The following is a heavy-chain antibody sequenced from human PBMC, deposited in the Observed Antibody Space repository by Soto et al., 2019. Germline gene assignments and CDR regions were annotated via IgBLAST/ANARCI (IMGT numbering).Heavy chain of an antibody. D-gene: IGHD1-26*01. CDR2: IIPIFGTA. J-gene: IGHJ2*01. Sequence: QVQLVQSGAEVKKPGSSVKVSCKASGGTFSSYAFSWVRQAPGQGLEWMGGIIPIFGTANYAQKFQGRVTITADESTSTAYMELSSLRSEDTAVYYCARDLTGSGSYPNWYFDLWGRGTLVTVSS. CDR1: GGTFSSYA. V-gene: IGHV1-69*01. CDR3: ARDLTGSGSYPNWYFDL.